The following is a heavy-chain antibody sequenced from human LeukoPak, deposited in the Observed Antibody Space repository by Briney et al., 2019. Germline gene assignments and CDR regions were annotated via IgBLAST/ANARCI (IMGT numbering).Heavy chain of an antibody. CDR2: ISYDGSNK. Sequence: GGSLRLSCAASGFTFSSYAMHSVRQAPGKGLEWVAVISYDGSNKYYADSAKGRFTISRDNSKNTLYLQMNSLRAEDTAVYYCARDRSFGELWNFDYWGQGTLVTVSS. CDR3: ARDRSFGELWNFDY. V-gene: IGHV3-30-3*01. J-gene: IGHJ4*02. CDR1: GFTFSSYA. D-gene: IGHD5-18*01.